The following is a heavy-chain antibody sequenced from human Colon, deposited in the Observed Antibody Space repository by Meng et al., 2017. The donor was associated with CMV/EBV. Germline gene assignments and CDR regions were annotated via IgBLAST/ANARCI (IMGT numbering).Heavy chain of an antibody. D-gene: IGHD4-11*01. V-gene: IGHV3-7*01. CDR1: GLTFSDSF. CDR2: IKEDGSQK. Sequence: GESLKISCTASGLTFSDSFMSWVRQAPGRGLELVAHIKEDGSQKDFLDSVKGRFTISRDNAKNSLYLQMNSLRAEDTAVYYCARDPYIKAFDIWGQGTVVTVSS. CDR3: ARDPYIKAFDI. J-gene: IGHJ3*02.